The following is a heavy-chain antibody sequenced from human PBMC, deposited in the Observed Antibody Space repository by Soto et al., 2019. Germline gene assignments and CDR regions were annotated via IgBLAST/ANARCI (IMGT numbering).Heavy chain of an antibody. Sequence: QVQLVQSGAEVEKPGASVKVSCKTSGYFFTSHYINWVRLAPGRGLEWMRRINPNNGNTNSPQQFQGRANITSDTSISTAYMEMSGLRSDDTALYYCAREITYGGGSFALGLWGQGTLVTVSS. CDR1: GYFFTSHY. CDR3: AREITYGGGSFALGL. D-gene: IGHD3-10*01. J-gene: IGHJ4*02. V-gene: IGHV1-2*06. CDR2: INPNNGNT.